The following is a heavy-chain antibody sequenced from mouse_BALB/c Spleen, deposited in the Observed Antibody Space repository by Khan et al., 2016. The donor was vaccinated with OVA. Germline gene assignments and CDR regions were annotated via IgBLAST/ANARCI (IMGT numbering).Heavy chain of an antibody. CDR3: EGCACYWFMDD. Sequence: QIQLVQSGPELKKPGETVKISCKASGYTFTNYGMNWVKQAPGKGLKWMGWMNTYTGEPTYADDFKGRFAFSLETSANTAYLQINNLKNEDTATXCGEGCACYWFMDDWGAGTSVTVSS. V-gene: IGHV9-3-1*01. D-gene: IGHD3-2*02. CDR2: MNTYTGEP. CDR1: GYTFTNYG. J-gene: IGHJ1*01.